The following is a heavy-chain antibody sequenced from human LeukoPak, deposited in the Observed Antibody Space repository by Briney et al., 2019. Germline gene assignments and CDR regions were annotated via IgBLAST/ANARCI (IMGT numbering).Heavy chain of an antibody. CDR2: IYHSGST. J-gene: IGHJ4*02. CDR3: ARRDDSSGYHKIFDY. V-gene: IGHV4-4*02. D-gene: IGHD3-22*01. CDR1: GGSISSNNW. Sequence: SETLSLTCAVSGGSISSNNWWSWVRQSPVKGLEWIGEIYHSGSTNYNPSLKSRVTISIDTSKNQFYLKLSSLTAADTAVYYCARRDDSSGYHKIFDYWGPGTLVTVSS.